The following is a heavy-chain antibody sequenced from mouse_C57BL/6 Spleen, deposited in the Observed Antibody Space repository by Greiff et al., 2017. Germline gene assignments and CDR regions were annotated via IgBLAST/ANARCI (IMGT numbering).Heavy chain of an antibody. J-gene: IGHJ3*01. CDR1: GFNIKDDY. CDR3: TTNWSWFAY. D-gene: IGHD4-1*01. Sequence: VPLHHSGAELVRPGASVKLSCTASGFNIKDDYMHWVKQRPEQGLEWIGWIDPENGDTEYASKFQGKATITADTSSNTAYLQLSSLTSEDTAVYYCTTNWSWFAYWGQGTLVTVSA. CDR2: IDPENGDT. V-gene: IGHV14-4*01.